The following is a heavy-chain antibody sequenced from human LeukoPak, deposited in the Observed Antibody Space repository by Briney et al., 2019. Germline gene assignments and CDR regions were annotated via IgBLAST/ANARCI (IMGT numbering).Heavy chain of an antibody. CDR3: AGTLDIVVVVAALYY. D-gene: IGHD2-15*01. V-gene: IGHV4-38-2*01. Sequence: GSLRLSCAASGFTFSSYEMNWVRQAPGKGLEWIGSIYHSGSTYYNPSLKSRVTISVDTSKNQFSLKLSSVTAADTAVYYCAGTLDIVVVVAALYYWGQGTLVTVSS. CDR1: GFTFSSYE. J-gene: IGHJ4*02. CDR2: IYHSGST.